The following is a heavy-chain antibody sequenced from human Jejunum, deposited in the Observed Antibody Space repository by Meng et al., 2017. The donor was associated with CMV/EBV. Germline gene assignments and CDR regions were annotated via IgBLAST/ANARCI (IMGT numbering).Heavy chain of an antibody. CDR3: ARDSYHYGSSTYNWFDP. V-gene: IGHV4-59*01. CDR1: SIRTYW. D-gene: IGHD3-10*01. Sequence: SIRTYWWSWIRKYPGKGLEWIGYIQHSGTTNHNPSLRSRVIMSGDTSNNQFSLKLTSVTAADTAVYYCARDSYHYGSSTYNWFDPWGQGIRVTVSS. J-gene: IGHJ5*02. CDR2: IQHSGTT.